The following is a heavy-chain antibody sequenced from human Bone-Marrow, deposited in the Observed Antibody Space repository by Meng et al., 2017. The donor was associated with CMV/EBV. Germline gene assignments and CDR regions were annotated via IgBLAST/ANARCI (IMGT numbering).Heavy chain of an antibody. V-gene: IGHV1-18*01. Sequence: ASVKVSCKASGYTFTSYGISWVRQAPGQGLEWMGWISPYSGNTRYAQKLQGRVTMTTDTSTSTAYMELRSLRSDDTAVYYCARVAVLRFLEWLLSPFDYWGQGTLVTVSS. CDR2: ISPYSGNT. CDR1: GYTFTSYG. CDR3: ARVAVLRFLEWLLSPFDY. D-gene: IGHD3-3*01. J-gene: IGHJ4*02.